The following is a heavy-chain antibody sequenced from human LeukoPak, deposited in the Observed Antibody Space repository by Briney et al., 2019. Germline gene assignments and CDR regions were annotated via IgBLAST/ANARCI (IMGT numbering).Heavy chain of an antibody. Sequence: GGSLRLSCAASGFTFSSYWMSWVRQAPGKGLEWVANIKKDGSEKYYVDSVKGRFTISRDNAKNSLYLQMNSLRAEDTAVYYCAKSYSLMTTVTTSVDYWGQGTLVTVSS. CDR3: AKSYSLMTTVTTSVDY. CDR1: GFTFSSYW. V-gene: IGHV3-7*03. J-gene: IGHJ4*02. D-gene: IGHD4-11*01. CDR2: IKKDGSEK.